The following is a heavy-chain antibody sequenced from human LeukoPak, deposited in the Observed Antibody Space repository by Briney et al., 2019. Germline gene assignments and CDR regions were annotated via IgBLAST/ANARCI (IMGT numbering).Heavy chain of an antibody. J-gene: IGHJ4*02. D-gene: IGHD2-15*01. CDR1: GYNFSNYW. CDR2: IHPGDSST. Sequence: GESLKISCKGFGYNFSNYWIGWVRQMPGKGLEWMGIIHPGDSSTRYSPSLQGQVTILSDKSINTAYLQWSSLKASDTAMYYYARRQCSGGSCYYFDSWGQGTLVTVSS. V-gene: IGHV5-51*01. CDR3: ARRQCSGGSCYYFDS.